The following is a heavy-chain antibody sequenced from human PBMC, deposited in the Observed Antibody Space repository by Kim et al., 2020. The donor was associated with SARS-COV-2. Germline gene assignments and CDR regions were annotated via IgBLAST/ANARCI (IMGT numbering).Heavy chain of an antibody. J-gene: IGHJ6*02. CDR1: GFTFSSYA. CDR3: AKDDIVVVPAYYYYYGMTS. Sequence: GGSLRLSCAASGFTFSSYAMSWVRQAPGKGLEWVSAISGSGGSTYYADSVKGRFTISRDNSKNTLYLQMNSLRAEDTAVDYCAKDDIVVVPAYYYYYGMTSGAKGPRSPSP. CDR2: ISGSGGST. V-gene: IGHV3-23*01. D-gene: IGHD2-2*01.